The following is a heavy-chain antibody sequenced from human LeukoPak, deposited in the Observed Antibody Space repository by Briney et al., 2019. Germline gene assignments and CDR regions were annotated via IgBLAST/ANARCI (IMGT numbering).Heavy chain of an antibody. J-gene: IGHJ5*02. CDR3: ARVLSVDDFWSGPMMIWFDP. V-gene: IGHV4-39*06. Sequence: PSETLSLTCTVSGGSISSSSYYWGWIRQPPGKGLEWIGSIYYSGSTYYNPSLKSRVTISVDTSKNQFPLKLSSVTAADTAVYYCARVLSVDDFWSGPMMIWFDPWGQGTLVTVSS. D-gene: IGHD3-3*01. CDR1: GGSISSSSYY. CDR2: IYYSGST.